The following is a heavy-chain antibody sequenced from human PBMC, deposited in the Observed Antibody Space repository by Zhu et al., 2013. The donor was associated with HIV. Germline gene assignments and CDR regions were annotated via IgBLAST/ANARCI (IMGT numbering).Heavy chain of an antibody. CDR2: INANTGAT. V-gene: IGHV1-2*02. CDR1: GYIFSDYY. D-gene: IGHD3-9*01. CDR3: ARDPSTRYYTDI. J-gene: IGHJ6*03. Sequence: QVQLVQSGAEVKKPGASVRVSCKASGYIFSDYYIHWVRQAPGQGPEWMGEINANTGATMYAQTFRDRISVTRDTSISTVYMELRRLTSDDTAVYYCARDPSTRYYTDIWGKGTTVIVSS.